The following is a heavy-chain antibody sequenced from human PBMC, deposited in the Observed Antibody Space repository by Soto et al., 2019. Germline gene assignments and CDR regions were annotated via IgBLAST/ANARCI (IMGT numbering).Heavy chain of an antibody. Sequence: QVQLVQSGAEVKKPGSSVKVSCKASGGTFSSYTISWVRQAPGQGLEWMGRIIPILGIANYEQKFQGRVTITADKSTSTDYMELSRLRSEDTAVYYCARGPYCSSTSCSVPFDYWGQGTLVTVSS. CDR3: ARGPYCSSTSCSVPFDY. CDR1: GGTFSSYT. CDR2: IIPILGIA. D-gene: IGHD2-2*01. V-gene: IGHV1-69*02. J-gene: IGHJ4*02.